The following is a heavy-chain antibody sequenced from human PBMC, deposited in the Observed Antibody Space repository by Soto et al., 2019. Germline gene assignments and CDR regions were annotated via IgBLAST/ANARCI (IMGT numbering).Heavy chain of an antibody. CDR3: FFFQAEDGIRDVRSVSAFLLNRSSDL. CDR2: IYYSGST. D-gene: IGHD3-10*02. Sequence: PGKGLEWIGYIYYSGSTTYNPSLKSRVTISVDTSKNQFSLKLSSVTAADTAVYYCFFFQAEDGIRDVRSVSAFLLNRSSDL. J-gene: IGHJ2*01. V-gene: IGHV4-59*01.